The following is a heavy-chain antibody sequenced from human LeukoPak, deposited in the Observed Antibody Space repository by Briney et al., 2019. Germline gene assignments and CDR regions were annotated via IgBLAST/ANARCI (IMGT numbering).Heavy chain of an antibody. CDR2: MSISGNT. J-gene: IGHJ4*02. D-gene: IGHD3-10*01. CDR3: ARQSAGSYVYFDL. CDR1: GASISTHD. Sequence: SETLSLTCTISGASISTHDYSWIRQSAGQGLEWIGRMSISGNTNYNPSLKSRVTISGDKSKNQFSLKLSSVTAADTAMYYCARQSAGSYVYFDLWGQGTLVTVSS. V-gene: IGHV4-4*07.